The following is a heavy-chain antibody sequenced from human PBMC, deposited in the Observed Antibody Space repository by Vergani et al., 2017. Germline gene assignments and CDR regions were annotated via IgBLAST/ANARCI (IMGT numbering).Heavy chain of an antibody. D-gene: IGHD2-15*01. CDR1: GFTFSSYG. J-gene: IGHJ3*02. Sequence: QVQLVESGGGVVQPGRSLRLSCAASGFTFSSYGMHWVRQAPGKGLEWVAVIWYDGSNKYYADSVKGRFTISRDNSKNTLYLQMNSLRAEDTAVYYCARRYRETIGYCRGGSCYSGRPRRGAFDIWGQGTMVTGSS. V-gene: IGHV3-33*01. CDR3: ARRYRETIGYCRGGSCYSGRPRRGAFDI. CDR2: IWYDGSNK.